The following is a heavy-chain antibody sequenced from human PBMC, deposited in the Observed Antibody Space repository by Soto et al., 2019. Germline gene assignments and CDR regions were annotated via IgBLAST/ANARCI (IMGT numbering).Heavy chain of an antibody. V-gene: IGHV1-2*04. CDR3: ARDGGSGWYPDY. D-gene: IGHD6-19*01. Sequence: ASVKVSCKASGGTFSSYAISWVRQAPGQGLEWMGWINPNSGGTNYAQKFQGWVTMTRDTSISTAYMELSRLRSDDTAVYYCARDGGSGWYPDYWGQGTLVTVSS. CDR2: INPNSGGT. J-gene: IGHJ4*02. CDR1: GGTFSSYA.